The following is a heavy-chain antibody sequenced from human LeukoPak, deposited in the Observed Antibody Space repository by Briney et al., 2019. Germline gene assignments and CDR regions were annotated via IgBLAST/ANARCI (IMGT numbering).Heavy chain of an antibody. D-gene: IGHD3-10*01. Sequence: SETLSLTCTVSGYSISSGYHWGWIRQPPGKGLEWIGSIYHSGSTYYNPSLKSRVTISVDTSKNQFSLKLSSVTAADTAVYYCARVYGSGRPDYWGQGTLVTVSS. CDR1: GYSISSGYH. CDR3: ARVYGSGRPDY. CDR2: IYHSGST. V-gene: IGHV4-38-2*02. J-gene: IGHJ4*02.